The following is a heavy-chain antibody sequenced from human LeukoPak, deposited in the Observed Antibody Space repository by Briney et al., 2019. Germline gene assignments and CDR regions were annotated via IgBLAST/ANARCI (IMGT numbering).Heavy chain of an antibody. J-gene: IGHJ5*02. CDR2: IYSSGNT. V-gene: IGHV4-39*01. CDR3: ARHSGLRSPFDP. Sequence: SETLSLTCTVSGGSISSTSYYWGWIRQPPGRDLEWIGSIYSSGNTYYNPSLESRVTISVDTSKNQFSLKLTSATAADTAAYYCARHSGLRSPFDPWGQGTLVTVSS. D-gene: IGHD3-3*01. CDR1: GGSISSTSYY.